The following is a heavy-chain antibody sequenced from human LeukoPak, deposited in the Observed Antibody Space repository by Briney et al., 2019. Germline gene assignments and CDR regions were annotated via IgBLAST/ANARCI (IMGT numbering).Heavy chain of an antibody. CDR2: ISSSGSTI. Sequence: GGSLRLSCAASGFTFSDYYMSWIRQAPGKGLGWVSYISSSGSTIYYADSVKGRFTISRDNAKNSLYLQMNSLRAEDTAVYYCARDPRYNWNYMARSNWFDPWGQGTLVTVSS. D-gene: IGHD1-7*01. CDR3: ARDPRYNWNYMARSNWFDP. J-gene: IGHJ5*02. CDR1: GFTFSDYY. V-gene: IGHV3-11*04.